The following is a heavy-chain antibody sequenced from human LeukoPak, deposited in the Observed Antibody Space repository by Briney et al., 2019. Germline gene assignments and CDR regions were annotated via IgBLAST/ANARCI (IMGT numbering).Heavy chain of an antibody. CDR3: AKDIQPGGYYEGLFDY. Sequence: GGSLRLSCAASGFTFDDYAMHWVRHAPGKGLEWVSGISWNSGSIGYADSVKGRFTISRDNAKNSLYLQMNSLRAEDTALYYCAKDIQPGGYYEGLFDYWGQGTLVTVSS. D-gene: IGHD3-22*01. V-gene: IGHV3-9*01. CDR2: ISWNSGSI. J-gene: IGHJ4*02. CDR1: GFTFDDYA.